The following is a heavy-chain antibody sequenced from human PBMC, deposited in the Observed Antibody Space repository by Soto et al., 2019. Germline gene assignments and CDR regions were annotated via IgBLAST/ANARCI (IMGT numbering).Heavy chain of an antibody. V-gene: IGHV3-11*06. D-gene: IGHD6-6*01. CDR1: GFTFSDYY. Sequence: GESLRLSCAASGFTFSDYYMSWIRQAPGKGLDWVAYISSSSRTTKYGDSVKGRFTISRDNAKNSLFLQMNSLRGEDTAVYYCARDVYRYSSSSPEDVWGQGTTVTVSS. J-gene: IGHJ6*02. CDR3: ARDVYRYSSSSPEDV. CDR2: ISSSSRTT.